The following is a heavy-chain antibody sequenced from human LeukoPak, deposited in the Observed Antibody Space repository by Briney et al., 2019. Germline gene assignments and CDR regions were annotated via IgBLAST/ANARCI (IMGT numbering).Heavy chain of an antibody. Sequence: PSETLSLTCTVSGYSISSGYYWGWIRQPPGKGLEWIGSIYHSGSTNYNPSLKSRVTMSVDTSKNQFSLNLSSVTAADTAVYYCARGQFWSGYSIWGQGTLVTVSS. V-gene: IGHV4-38-2*02. CDR2: IYHSGST. CDR1: GYSISSGYY. CDR3: ARGQFWSGYSI. J-gene: IGHJ4*02. D-gene: IGHD3-3*02.